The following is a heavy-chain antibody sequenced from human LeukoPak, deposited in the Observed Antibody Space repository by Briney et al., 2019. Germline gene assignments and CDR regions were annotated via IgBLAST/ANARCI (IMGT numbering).Heavy chain of an antibody. V-gene: IGHV3-30*02. CDR2: IRYDGSNK. CDR3: AKEGFSRGYYYYYYMDV. CDR1: GFTFSSYG. J-gene: IGHJ6*03. D-gene: IGHD6-13*01. Sequence: GGSPRLSCAASGFTFSSYGMHWVRQAPGKGLEWVAFIRYDGSNKYYADSVKGRFTISRDNSKNTLYVQMNSLRTEDTAVYYCAKEGFSRGYYYYYYMDVWGKGTTVTVSS.